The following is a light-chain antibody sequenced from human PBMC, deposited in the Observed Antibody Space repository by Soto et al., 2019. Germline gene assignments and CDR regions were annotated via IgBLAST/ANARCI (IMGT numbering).Light chain of an antibody. J-gene: IGKJ1*01. CDR2: DAS. Sequence: DIQMTQSPSTLSASVGDRVTITCRASQSISSWLARYQQKPGKAPKLLIYDASSLESGVPSRFSGSGSGTEFTLTISSLQPDDFATYYCQQYNSPWTFGQGTKVEIK. CDR3: QQYNSPWT. V-gene: IGKV1-5*01. CDR1: QSISSW.